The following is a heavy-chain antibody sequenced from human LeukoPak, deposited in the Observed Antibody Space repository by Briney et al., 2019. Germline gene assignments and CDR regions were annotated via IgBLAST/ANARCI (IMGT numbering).Heavy chain of an antibody. CDR3: ARGPRVSTQIAATGILDY. V-gene: IGHV4-4*07. D-gene: IGHD6-13*01. J-gene: IGHJ4*02. Sequence: SETLSLTCTVSGGSISSYYWSWIRQPAGKGLEWIGRIYTSGSTNYNPSLKSRVTMSVDTSKDQFSLKLSSVTAADTAVYYCARGPRVSTQIAATGILDYWGQGTLVTVSS. CDR1: GGSISSYY. CDR2: IYTSGST.